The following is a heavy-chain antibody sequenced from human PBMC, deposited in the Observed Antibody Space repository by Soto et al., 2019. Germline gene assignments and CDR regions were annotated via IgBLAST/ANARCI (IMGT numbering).Heavy chain of an antibody. Sequence: SETLSLTCTVSGGSISSSSYYWGWIRQPPGKGLEWIGNIYYSGSTNYNPSLKSRVTISVDTSKNQFSLKLSSVTAADTAVYYCARYGYSGYDWWGTFDYWGQGTLVTVSS. CDR2: IYYSGST. CDR3: ARYGYSGYDWWGTFDY. CDR1: GGSISSSSYY. J-gene: IGHJ4*02. V-gene: IGHV4-39*07. D-gene: IGHD5-12*01.